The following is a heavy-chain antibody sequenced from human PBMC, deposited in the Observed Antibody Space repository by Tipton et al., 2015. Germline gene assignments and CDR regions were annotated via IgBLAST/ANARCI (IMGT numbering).Heavy chain of an antibody. CDR1: GDSIRNNY. D-gene: IGHD2/OR15-2a*01. V-gene: IGHV4-4*07. CDR3: ARNIVPNWFDP. Sequence: GLVKPSETLSLACSVSGDSIRNNYWSWIRQPAGKGLEWIGRIYSGGSVDYNSSLKGRVTMSVDTSKNEVSLRLTSMTAADTGIYYCARNIVPNWFDPWGQGILVTVSS. J-gene: IGHJ5*02. CDR2: IYSGGSV.